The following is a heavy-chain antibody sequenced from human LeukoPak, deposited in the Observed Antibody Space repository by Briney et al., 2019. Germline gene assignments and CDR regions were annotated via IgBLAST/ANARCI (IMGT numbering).Heavy chain of an antibody. D-gene: IGHD4-11*01. Sequence: SETLSLTCTVSGGSISSGGYYWSWIRQHPGKGLEWIGYIYYSGSTYYNPSLKSRVTISVDTSKNQLSLKLSSVTAADTAVYYCARDYSNPSGFDPWGQGTLVTVSS. CDR1: GGSISSGGYY. J-gene: IGHJ5*02. CDR3: ARDYSNPSGFDP. V-gene: IGHV4-31*03. CDR2: IYYSGST.